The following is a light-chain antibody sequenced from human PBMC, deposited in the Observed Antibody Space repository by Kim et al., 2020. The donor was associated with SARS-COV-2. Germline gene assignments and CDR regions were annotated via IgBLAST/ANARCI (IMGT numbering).Light chain of an antibody. CDR3: QAWDSSTRV. V-gene: IGLV3-1*01. CDR1: KLGDKY. J-gene: IGLJ3*02. Sequence: SYELTQPPSVSVSPGQTASITCSGDKLGDKYACWYQQKPGQSPVLVIYQDSKRPSGIPERFSGPNSGNTATLTISGTQAMGEADYYCQAWDSSTRVFGGG. CDR2: QDS.